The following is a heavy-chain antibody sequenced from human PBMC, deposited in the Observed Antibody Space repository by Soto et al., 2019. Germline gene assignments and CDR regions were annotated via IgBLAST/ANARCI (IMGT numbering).Heavy chain of an antibody. CDR1: GGFVNSDTHS. J-gene: IGHJ6*02. CDR2: IYSGVST. V-gene: IGHV4-61*01. CDR3: ARFVRSCSATTCSTRADV. Sequence: QVQLQESGPGLVKPSETLSLTCTVSGGFVNSDTHSWSWIRHTPGKRLEWIGFIYSGVSTKNPSRRSRVTMSVDTSKNQFSLKLRSVIVADTAVYHCARFVRSCSATTCSTRADVWGQGITVTVSS. D-gene: IGHD2-2*01.